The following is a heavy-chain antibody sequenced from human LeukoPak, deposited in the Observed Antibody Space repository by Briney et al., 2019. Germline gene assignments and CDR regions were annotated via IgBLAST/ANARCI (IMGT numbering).Heavy chain of an antibody. Sequence: ASVKVSCKASGYTFTSYYMHWVRQAPGHGLEWMAIINPSGDNTNYAQKFQGRVTMTRDTPTSTVYMEVSSLRSDDTAVYYCARGRTNGFNTFDYWGPGTLVTVSS. V-gene: IGHV1-46*01. CDR1: GYTFTSYY. J-gene: IGHJ4*02. D-gene: IGHD5-24*01. CDR3: ARGRTNGFNTFDY. CDR2: INPSGDNT.